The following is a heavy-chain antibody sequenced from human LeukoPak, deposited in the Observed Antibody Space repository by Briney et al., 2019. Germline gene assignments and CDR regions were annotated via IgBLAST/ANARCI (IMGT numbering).Heavy chain of an antibody. Sequence: GGSLRLSCAASGFTFSSYWMSWVRQAPGKGLEWVSAISGSGGSTYYADSVKGRFTISRDNSKNTLYLQMNSLRAEDTAVYYCAKKAYYDFWSGYRGPFDYWGQGTLVTVSS. CDR2: ISGSGGST. CDR3: AKKAYYDFWSGYRGPFDY. V-gene: IGHV3-23*01. CDR1: GFTFSSYW. D-gene: IGHD3-3*01. J-gene: IGHJ4*02.